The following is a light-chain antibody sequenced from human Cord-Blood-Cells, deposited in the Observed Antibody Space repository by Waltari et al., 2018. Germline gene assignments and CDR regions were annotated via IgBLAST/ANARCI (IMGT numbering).Light chain of an antibody. CDR2: EDN. CDR3: QSYDSSNHVV. CDR1: SGSIASNY. J-gene: IGLJ2*01. Sequence: NFMLTQPHSVSESPGKTVTISCTRSSGSIASNYVQWYQPRPGSSPTTVIYEDNRRPSGVPDRFSGSIDSSSNSASLTISGLKTEDEADYYCQSYDSSNHVVFGGGTKLTVL. V-gene: IGLV6-57*01.